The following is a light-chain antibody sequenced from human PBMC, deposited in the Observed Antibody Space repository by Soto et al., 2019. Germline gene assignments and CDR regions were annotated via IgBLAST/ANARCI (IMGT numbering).Light chain of an antibody. V-gene: IGKV3-11*01. CDR1: QSVSSY. J-gene: IGKJ4*01. CDR3: QQRSVWPPS. Sequence: PGERATLSCRASQSVSSYFAWYQQKPGQAPRLLIYDASTRAADIPARFSGSGSGTDFTLTISSLEPEDFAVYYCQQRSVWPPSFGGGTKVELK. CDR2: DAS.